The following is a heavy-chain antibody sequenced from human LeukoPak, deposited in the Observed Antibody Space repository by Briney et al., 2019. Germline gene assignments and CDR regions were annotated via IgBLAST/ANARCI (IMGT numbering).Heavy chain of an antibody. CDR3: AREAAAGIQH. Sequence: PSETLSLTGTVSGGSNSSYYWSWIRQPPGKGLEWIGYIYYSGSTNYNPSLKSRVTISVDTSKNQFSLKLSSVTAADTAVYYCAREAAAGIQHWGQGTLVTVSS. V-gene: IGHV4-59*01. CDR1: GGSNSSYY. D-gene: IGHD6-13*01. J-gene: IGHJ1*01. CDR2: IYYSGST.